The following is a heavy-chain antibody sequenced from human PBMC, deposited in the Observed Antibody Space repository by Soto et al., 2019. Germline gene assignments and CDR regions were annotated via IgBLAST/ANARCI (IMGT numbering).Heavy chain of an antibody. CDR2: ISGSGSYT. Sequence: PGGSLRLSCVTSGFTFSDYYMGWVRQAPGKGLELVSYISGSGSYTLYADSVKGRFTVSRDNVNNSLSLLMSSLRGEDTAIYYCVRYSSANYGGRTEFGTFSLWGLGTVVTVSS. D-gene: IGHD2-21*01. J-gene: IGHJ3*01. V-gene: IGHV3-11*06. CDR3: VRYSSANYGGRTEFGTFSL. CDR1: GFTFSDYY.